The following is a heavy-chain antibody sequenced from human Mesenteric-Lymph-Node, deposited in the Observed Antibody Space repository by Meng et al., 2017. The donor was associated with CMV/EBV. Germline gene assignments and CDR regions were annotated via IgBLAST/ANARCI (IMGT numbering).Heavy chain of an antibody. CDR1: GFNFSSYS. CDR3: ARDSSSWYPTKVDY. Sequence: SGFNFSSYSMNWVRQAPGKGLEWVSSISSSSSYIYYADSVKGRFTISRDNAKNSLYLQMNSLRAEDTAVYYCARDSSSWYPTKVDYWGQGTLVTVSS. CDR2: ISSSSSYI. D-gene: IGHD6-13*01. V-gene: IGHV3-21*01. J-gene: IGHJ4*02.